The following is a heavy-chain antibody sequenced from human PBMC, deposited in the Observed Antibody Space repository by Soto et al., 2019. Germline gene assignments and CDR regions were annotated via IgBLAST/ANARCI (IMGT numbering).Heavy chain of an antibody. V-gene: IGHV4-39*01. CDR1: GGSISSSSYY. CDR2: IYYSGST. CDR3: ARHDFTMVRGVPVWLDP. D-gene: IGHD3-10*01. Sequence: SETLSLTCTFSGGSISSSSYYWGWIRQPPGKGLEWIGSIYYSGSTYYNPSLKSRVTISVDTSKNQFSLKLSSVTAADTAVYYCARHDFTMVRGVPVWLDPWGQGTLVTVSS. J-gene: IGHJ5*02.